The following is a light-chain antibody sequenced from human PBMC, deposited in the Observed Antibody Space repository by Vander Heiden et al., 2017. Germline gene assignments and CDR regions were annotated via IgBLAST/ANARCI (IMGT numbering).Light chain of an antibody. CDR1: QSIFSW. V-gene: IGKV1-5*01. J-gene: IGKJ1*01. CDR3: QQYNNYVW. Sequence: IQLTQSSSTLPASLGGRVTMTCRASQSIFSWLAWYQQKPGKAPKLLMYDASTLQSGVPSRFSGSGSATEFNLTISGLQPDDSATYYRQQYNNYVWFGQGTKVEI. CDR2: DAS.